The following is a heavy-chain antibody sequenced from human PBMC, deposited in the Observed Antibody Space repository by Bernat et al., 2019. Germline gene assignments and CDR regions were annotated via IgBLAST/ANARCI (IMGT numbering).Heavy chain of an antibody. J-gene: IGHJ3*02. Sequence: QVQLVESGGGVVQPGRSLRLSCAASGFTFSSYGMHWVRQAPGKGLEWVAVIWYDGSNKYYADSVKGRFTISRDNSKNTLYLQMNSLRAEDTAVYYCARGEVVAAYDAFDIWGQGTMVTVSS. V-gene: IGHV3-33*01. CDR3: ARGEVVAAYDAFDI. CDR1: GFTFSSYG. D-gene: IGHD2-15*01. CDR2: IWYDGSNK.